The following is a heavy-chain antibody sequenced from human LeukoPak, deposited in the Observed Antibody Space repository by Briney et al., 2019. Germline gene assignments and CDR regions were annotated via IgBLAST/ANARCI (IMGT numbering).Heavy chain of an antibody. J-gene: IGHJ3*02. CDR2: IYPGDSDT. Sequence: GASLQISCQGSGYSFTSYWIEWVRQTPGKGLEWMGVIYPGDSDTRYSPSFQGQVTISVDKSISTAYLQWSSLKASDTAIYYCARGQWLVSKGLGAFDIWGQGTMVIASS. CDR1: GYSFTSYW. D-gene: IGHD6-19*01. V-gene: IGHV5-51*01. CDR3: ARGQWLVSKGLGAFDI.